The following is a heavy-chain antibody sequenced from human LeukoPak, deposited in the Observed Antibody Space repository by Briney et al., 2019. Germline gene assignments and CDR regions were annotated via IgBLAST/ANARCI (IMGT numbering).Heavy chain of an antibody. D-gene: IGHD3-3*01. Sequence: GGSLRLSCVASGFTLSNYGMHWVRQAPGKGPEWVSFIRYDGSNKYYADSVKGRFTISRDNSKNTLYLQMNSLRAEDTAVYYCAKGVLRQLAPFDYWGQGTLVTVSS. V-gene: IGHV3-30*02. J-gene: IGHJ4*02. CDR1: GFTLSNYG. CDR2: IRYDGSNK. CDR3: AKGVLRQLAPFDY.